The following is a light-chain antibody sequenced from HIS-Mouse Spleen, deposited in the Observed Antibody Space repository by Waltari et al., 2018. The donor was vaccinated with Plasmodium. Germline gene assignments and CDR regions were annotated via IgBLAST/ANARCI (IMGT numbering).Light chain of an antibody. CDR2: QDS. CDR3: QAWDSSTVV. J-gene: IGLJ2*01. V-gene: IGLV3-1*01. CDR1: KLGYKY. Sequence: SYELTQPPSVSVSPGQTASITCSGDKLGYKYACWYQQKPGQSPVLVIYQDSKRPSGFPARFSGSNSGNTATLTISGTQAMDEADYYCQAWDSSTVVFGGGTKLTVL.